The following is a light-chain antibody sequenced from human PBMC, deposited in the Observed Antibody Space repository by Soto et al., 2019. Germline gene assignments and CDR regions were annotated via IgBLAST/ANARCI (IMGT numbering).Light chain of an antibody. J-gene: IGLJ2*01. CDR2: DVN. V-gene: IGLV2-14*03. Sequence: QSALTQPASVSGSPGQSITISCTGTSSDIGYYNYVSWYQQQPGKAPKLMISDVNSRPSGISSRFSGSKSGNTASLTISGLQTEDEAHYYRSSLTTIDTVVFGGGTKLTVL. CDR1: SSDIGYYNY. CDR3: SSLTTIDTVV.